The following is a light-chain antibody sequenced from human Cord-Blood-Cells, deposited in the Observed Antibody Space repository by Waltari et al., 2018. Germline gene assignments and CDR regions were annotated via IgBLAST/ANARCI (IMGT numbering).Light chain of an antibody. V-gene: IGKV3-20*01. CDR3: QQYGSSPYT. Sequence: EIVLTQSPGTLSLSPGERATLSCRPSRSVSSSYLAWYQQKPGQAPRLLIYGASSRATGIPDRFSGSGSGTDFTLTISRLEPEDFAVYYCQQYGSSPYTFGQGTKLEIK. CDR2: GAS. J-gene: IGKJ2*01. CDR1: RSVSSSY.